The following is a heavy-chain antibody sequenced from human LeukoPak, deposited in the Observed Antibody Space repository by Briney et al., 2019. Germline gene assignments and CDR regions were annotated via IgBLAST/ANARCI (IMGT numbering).Heavy chain of an antibody. V-gene: IGHV3-21*01. Sequence: GGSLRLSCAASGFTFSSYSMNWVRQAPGKGLEWVSSISSSSSYIYCADSVKGRFTISRDNAKSSLYLQMNSLRAEDTAVYYCARDPLAAYGYCTNGVCPPADYWGQGTLVTVSS. CDR3: ARDPLAAYGYCTNGVCPPADY. D-gene: IGHD2-8*01. CDR2: ISSSSSYI. J-gene: IGHJ4*02. CDR1: GFTFSSYS.